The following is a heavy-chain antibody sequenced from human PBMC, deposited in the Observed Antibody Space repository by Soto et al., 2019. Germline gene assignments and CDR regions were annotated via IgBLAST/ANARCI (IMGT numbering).Heavy chain of an antibody. CDR1: GGSISSGGYS. CDR3: ARDPMVRELYNWFDP. CDR2: IYHSGST. D-gene: IGHD3-10*01. Sequence: PSETLSLTCAVSGGSISSGGYSWSWIRQPPGKGLEWIGYIYHSGSTYYNPSLKSRVTISVDNSKNTLYLQMNSLRAEDTAVYYCARDPMVRELYNWFDPWGQGTLVTVSS. J-gene: IGHJ5*02. V-gene: IGHV4-30-2*01.